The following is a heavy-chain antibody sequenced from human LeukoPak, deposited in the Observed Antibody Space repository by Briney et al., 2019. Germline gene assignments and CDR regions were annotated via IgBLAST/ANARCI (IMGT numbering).Heavy chain of an antibody. CDR1: GLTFSSYD. CDR2: ISSSGNLI. J-gene: IGHJ4*02. D-gene: IGHD7-27*01. Sequence: PGGSLRLSCEASGLTFSSYDMNWVRQAPGKGLEWVSYISSSGNLIHYADSVKGRFTISRDNAKNSLYLQMNSLRAEDTAVYYCARLTGLSLDYWGQGTLVTVSS. CDR3: ARLTGLSLDY. V-gene: IGHV3-48*03.